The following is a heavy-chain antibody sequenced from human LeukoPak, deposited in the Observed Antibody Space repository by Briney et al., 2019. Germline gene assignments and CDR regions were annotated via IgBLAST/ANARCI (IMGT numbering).Heavy chain of an antibody. CDR2: IYSDGTT. CDR1: GFTVSNNY. Sequence: GGSLRLSCAASGFTVSNNYMSWVRQAPGKGLEWVSLIYSDGTTYYADSVKGRFTISRDNSKNTLYLQMNSLRTEDTAVYYCARDVTYYYDSSGGGFDCWGQGTLVTVSS. V-gene: IGHV3-53*01. J-gene: IGHJ4*02. CDR3: ARDVTYYYDSSGGGFDC. D-gene: IGHD3-22*01.